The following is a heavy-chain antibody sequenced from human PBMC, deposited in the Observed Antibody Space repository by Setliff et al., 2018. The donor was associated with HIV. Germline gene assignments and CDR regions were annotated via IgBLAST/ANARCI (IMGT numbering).Heavy chain of an antibody. CDR2: IYSSGTK. V-gene: IGHV4-31*03. D-gene: IGHD2-15*01. Sequence: SETLSLTCTFSGVTSGDYYWTWIRQHPVKGLEWVGYIYSSGTKYYNPSLKSRLAISLDTSKNQFSLNLKSVTAADAAVYYCARGFCSGGFCHPNFYHYMDVWGKGTTVTVSS. CDR3: ARGFCSGGFCHPNFYHYMDV. J-gene: IGHJ6*03. CDR1: GVTSGDYY.